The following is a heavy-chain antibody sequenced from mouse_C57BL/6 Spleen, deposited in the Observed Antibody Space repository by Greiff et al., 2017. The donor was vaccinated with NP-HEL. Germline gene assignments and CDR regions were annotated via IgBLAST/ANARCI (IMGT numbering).Heavy chain of an antibody. CDR3: ARGNYYGPLDY. V-gene: IGHV1-39*01. CDR2: INPNYGTT. J-gene: IGHJ2*01. D-gene: IGHD2-1*01. Sequence: EVHLVESGPELVKPGASVKISCKASGYSFTDYNMNWVKQSNGKSLEWIGVINPNYGTTNYNQKFKGKATLTVDQSSSTAYMQLNSLTSEDSAVYYCARGNYYGPLDYWGQGTTLTVSS. CDR1: GYSFTDYN.